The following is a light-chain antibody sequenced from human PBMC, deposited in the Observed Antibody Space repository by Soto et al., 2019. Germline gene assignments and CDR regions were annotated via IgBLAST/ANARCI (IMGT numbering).Light chain of an antibody. V-gene: IGLV2-14*01. Sequence: QSVLTQPASVSGSPGQSITISCTGTSSDVGGYNYVSWYQQHPGKAPKLMICDVSNRPSGVSNRFSGSKSGNTASLTISGLQAEDEADYYCRSYTSSSTVVFGGGTKVTVL. CDR1: SSDVGGYNY. J-gene: IGLJ2*01. CDR3: RSYTSSSTVV. CDR2: DVS.